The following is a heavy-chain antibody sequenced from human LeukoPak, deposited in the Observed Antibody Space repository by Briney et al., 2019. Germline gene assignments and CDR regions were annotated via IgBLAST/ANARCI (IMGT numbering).Heavy chain of an antibody. D-gene: IGHD3-10*01. CDR2: IKHSGST. CDR3: ARGPYYYGSGSYLYYYGMDV. V-gene: IGHV4-34*01. Sequence: SETLSLTCAVYGGSPSGYYWSCIRHPPRKGLEWIGEIKHSGSTNYTPSPKSRVTISVDTSKNQCSLKLSSVTAADTAVYYCARGPYYYGSGSYLYYYGMDVWGKGTTVTVSS. CDR1: GGSPSGYY. J-gene: IGHJ6*04.